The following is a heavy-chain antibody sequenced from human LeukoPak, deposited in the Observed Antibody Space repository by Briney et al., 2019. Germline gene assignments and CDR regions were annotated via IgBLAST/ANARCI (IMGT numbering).Heavy chain of an antibody. CDR2: IYTSGST. Sequence: SETLSLTCTVSGGSISSGSYYWSWIRQPAGKGLEWIGRIYTSGSTNYNPSLKSRVTISVDTSKNQFSLKLSSVTAADTAVYYCARESVTSSSEVFDYWGQGTLVTVSS. V-gene: IGHV4-61*02. D-gene: IGHD2-2*01. CDR1: GGSISSGSYY. J-gene: IGHJ4*02. CDR3: ARESVTSSSEVFDY.